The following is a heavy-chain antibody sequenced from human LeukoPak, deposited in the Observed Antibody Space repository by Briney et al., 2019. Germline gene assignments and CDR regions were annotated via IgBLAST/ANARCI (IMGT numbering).Heavy chain of an antibody. CDR1: GITLSNYG. Sequence: GGSLRLYCSVSGITLSNYGMSWVRQAPGKGLGWVAGISGSGGGTNYADSVKGRFTISRDNSKNTLYLQMNSLRAEDTAVYFCAQRGVVIRVILVGFHKEAYYFDSWGQGALVTVSS. V-gene: IGHV3-23*01. D-gene: IGHD3-22*01. J-gene: IGHJ4*02. CDR2: ISGSGGGT. CDR3: AQRGVVIRVILVGFHKEAYYFDS.